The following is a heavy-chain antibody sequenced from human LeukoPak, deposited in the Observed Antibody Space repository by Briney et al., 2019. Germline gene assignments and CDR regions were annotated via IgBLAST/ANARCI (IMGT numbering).Heavy chain of an antibody. J-gene: IGHJ4*02. CDR1: GFTFSRYW. Sequence: PGGSLRLSCAASGFTFSRYWMSWVRQAPGKGLEWVANIKQDESEKYYVDSVKGRFTITRDNAKNSMYLQINSLRAEDTAVYHCARGNDYGDRVGIYFDYWGQGTLVTVSS. CDR3: ARGNDYGDRVGIYFDY. CDR2: IKQDESEK. V-gene: IGHV3-7*03. D-gene: IGHD4-17*01.